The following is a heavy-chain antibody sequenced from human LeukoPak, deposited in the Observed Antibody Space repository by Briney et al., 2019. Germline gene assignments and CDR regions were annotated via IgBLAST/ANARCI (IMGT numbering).Heavy chain of an antibody. CDR2: IGTAGDT. CDR3: ARGNYDFWSGPRTYYYGMDV. V-gene: IGHV3-13*01. J-gene: IGHJ6*02. Sequence: PGGSLRLSCAASGFTFSSYDMHWVRHATGKGLEWVSAIGTAGDTYYPGSVKGRFTISRENAKNSLYLQMNSLRAGDTAVYYCARGNYDFWSGPRTYYYGMDVWGQGTTVTVSS. D-gene: IGHD3-3*01. CDR1: GFTFSSYD.